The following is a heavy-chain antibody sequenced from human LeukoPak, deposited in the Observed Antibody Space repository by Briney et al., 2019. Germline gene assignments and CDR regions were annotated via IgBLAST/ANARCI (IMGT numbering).Heavy chain of an antibody. CDR3: ARESGYYDSSGYYYNI. CDR1: GYTFTSYA. V-gene: IGHV1-18*01. J-gene: IGHJ4*02. D-gene: IGHD3-22*01. Sequence: ASVKVSCKASGYTFTSYAMNWVRQAPGQGLEWMGWISAYNGNTNYAQKLQGRVTMTTDTSTSTAYMELRSLRSDDTAVYYCARESGYYDSSGYYYNIWGQGTLVTVSS. CDR2: ISAYNGNT.